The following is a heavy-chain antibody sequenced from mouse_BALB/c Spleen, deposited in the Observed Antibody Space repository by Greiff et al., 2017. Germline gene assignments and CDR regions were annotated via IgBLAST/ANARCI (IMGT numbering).Heavy chain of an antibody. CDR2: INPSNGRT. Sequence: QVQLQQPGAELVKPGASVKLSCKASGYTFTSYWMHWVKQRPGQGLEWIGEINPSNGRTNYNEKFKSKATLTVDKSSSTAYMQLSSLTSEDSAVYYCARLGDYDEGNWSWFAYWGQGTLVTVSA. CDR1: GYTFTSYW. D-gene: IGHD2-4*01. CDR3: ARLGDYDEGNWSWFAY. J-gene: IGHJ3*01. V-gene: IGHV1S81*02.